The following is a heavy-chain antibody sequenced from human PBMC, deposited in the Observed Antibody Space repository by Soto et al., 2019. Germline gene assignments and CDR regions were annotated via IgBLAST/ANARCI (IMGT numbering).Heavy chain of an antibody. CDR2: INHSGST. CDR1: GGSFSGYY. CDR3: ARAYRRVGADVDY. J-gene: IGHJ4*02. Sequence: SETLSLTCAVYGGSFSGYYWSWIRQPPGKGLEWIGEINHSGSTNYNPSLKSRLTISVDTSTNQFSLKLGSVTAADTAVYYCARAYRRVGADVDYWGQGTLVTDSP. V-gene: IGHV4-34*01. D-gene: IGHD1-26*01.